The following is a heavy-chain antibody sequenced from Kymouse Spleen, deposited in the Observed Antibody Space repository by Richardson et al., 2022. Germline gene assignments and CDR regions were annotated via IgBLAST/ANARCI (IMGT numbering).Heavy chain of an antibody. J-gene: IGHJ4*02. CDR1: GFTFDDYA. V-gene: IGHV3-9*01. CDR3: AKDKGGYCSSTSCLDY. D-gene: IGHD2-2*02. CDR2: ISWNSGSI. Sequence: EVQLVESGGGLVQPGRSLRLSCAASGFTFDDYAMHWVRQAPGKGLEWVSGISWNSGSIGYADSVKGRFTISRDNAKNSLYLQMNSLRAEDTALYYCAKDKGGYCSSTSCLDYWGQGTLVTVSS.